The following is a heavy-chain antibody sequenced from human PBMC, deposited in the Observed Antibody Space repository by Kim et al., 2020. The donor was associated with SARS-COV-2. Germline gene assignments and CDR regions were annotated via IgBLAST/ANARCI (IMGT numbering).Heavy chain of an antibody. J-gene: IGHJ6*02. Sequence: ADSVKGRFPISRDNSKNTLYLQMNSLRAEDTAVYYCAKIKFGELLFGMDVWGQGTTVTVSS. V-gene: IGHV3-23*03. D-gene: IGHD3-10*01. CDR3: AKIKFGELLFGMDV.